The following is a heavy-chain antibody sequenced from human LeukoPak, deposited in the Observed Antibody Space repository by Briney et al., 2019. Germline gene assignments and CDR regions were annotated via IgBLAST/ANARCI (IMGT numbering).Heavy chain of an antibody. V-gene: IGHV3-23*01. CDR1: GFTFSSYA. D-gene: IGHD3-3*01. Sequence: GGSLRLSCAASGFTFSSYAMSWVRQAPGKGLEWVSAISGSGGSTYYADSVKGRFTISRDNSKNTLYLQMNSLRAEDTAVYYCAKGSYYDFWSGYFDYWGQGTLVTVSS. CDR2: ISGSGGST. J-gene: IGHJ4*02. CDR3: AKGSYYDFWSGYFDY.